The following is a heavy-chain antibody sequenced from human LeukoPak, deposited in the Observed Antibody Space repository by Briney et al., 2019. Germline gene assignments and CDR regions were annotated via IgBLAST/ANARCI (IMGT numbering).Heavy chain of an antibody. CDR1: GGSISSSSYY. CDR3: ARSDDSSGYYYYYYGMDV. D-gene: IGHD3-22*01. V-gene: IGHV4-39*07. J-gene: IGHJ6*02. CDR2: IYYSGST. Sequence: SETLSLTCTVSGGSISSSSYYWGWIRQPPGKGLEWIGSIYYSGSTYYNPSLKSRVTISVDTSKNQFSLKLSSVTAADTAVYYCARSDDSSGYYYYYYGMDVWGQGTTVTVSS.